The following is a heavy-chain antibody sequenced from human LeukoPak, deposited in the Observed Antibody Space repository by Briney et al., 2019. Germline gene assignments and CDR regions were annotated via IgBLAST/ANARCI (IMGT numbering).Heavy chain of an antibody. Sequence: PGGSLRLSCAASGFTFSSYGMHWVRQAPGKGLEWVAFIRYDGSNKYYADSVKGRFTISRDNSKNTLYLQMNSLRAEDTAVYYCVKDLSSVSPHYFDYWGQGTLVTVSS. D-gene: IGHD4-11*01. V-gene: IGHV3-30*02. CDR1: GFTFSSYG. CDR2: IRYDGSNK. CDR3: VKDLSSVSPHYFDY. J-gene: IGHJ4*02.